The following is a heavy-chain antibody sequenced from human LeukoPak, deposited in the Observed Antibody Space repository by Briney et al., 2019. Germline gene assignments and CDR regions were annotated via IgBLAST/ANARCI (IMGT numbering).Heavy chain of an antibody. D-gene: IGHD3-22*01. V-gene: IGHV4-59*01. CDR2: IYYSGST. J-gene: IGHJ6*03. CDR3: ARVSYDSSGYYHHYYYYMDV. CDR1: GGSISSYY. Sequence: SETLSLTCTVSGGSISSYYWSWIRQPPGKGLEWIGYIYYSGSTNYSPSLKSRVTISVDTSKNQFSLKLSSVTAADTAVYYCARVSYDSSGYYHHYYYYMDVWGKGTTVTVSS.